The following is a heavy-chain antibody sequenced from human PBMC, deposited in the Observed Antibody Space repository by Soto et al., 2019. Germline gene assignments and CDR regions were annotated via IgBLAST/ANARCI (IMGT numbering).Heavy chain of an antibody. V-gene: IGHV1-18*04. Sequence: SVKVSCKASGYTFTSYGISWVRQAPGQGLEWMGWISAYNGNTNYAQKLQGRVTMTTDTSTSTAYMELRSLRSDDTAVYYCARDLGDIVVVPAAIYYYYYGMDVWGQGTTVTVSS. J-gene: IGHJ6*02. CDR3: ARDLGDIVVVPAAIYYYYYGMDV. CDR1: GYTFTSYG. CDR2: ISAYNGNT. D-gene: IGHD2-2*01.